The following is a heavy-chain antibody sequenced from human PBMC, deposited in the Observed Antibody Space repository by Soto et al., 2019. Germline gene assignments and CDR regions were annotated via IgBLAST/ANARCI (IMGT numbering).Heavy chain of an antibody. J-gene: IGHJ1*01. D-gene: IGHD4-17*01. V-gene: IGHV3-15*01. CDR2: IKSEPDGGTT. Sequence: EVQLVESGGGLVEPGGSLRLSCAAAGFTFSNAWMSWVRQAPGKGLEWVGRIKSEPDGGTTDYAAPVKGRFTISRDDSENTLYLQMNSLKTEDTAVYYCTTDYGDHLGAEYFQHWGQGTLVTVSS. CDR3: TTDYGDHLGAEYFQH. CDR1: GFTFSNAW.